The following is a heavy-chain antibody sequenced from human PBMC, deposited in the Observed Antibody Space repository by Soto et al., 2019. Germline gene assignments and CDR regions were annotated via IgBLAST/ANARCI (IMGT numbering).Heavy chain of an antibody. CDR2: ISWNSGSI. Sequence: EVQLVESGGGLVQPGRSLTLSCAASGFTFDDYAMHWVRQAPGKGLEWVSGISWNSGSIGYADSVQGRVTISRDNAKNSLYLHMNSLRAEDTAFYYCAKGRDSSSSSWFDPWGQGTLVTVSS. V-gene: IGHV3-9*01. D-gene: IGHD6-6*01. CDR3: AKGRDSSSSSWFDP. CDR1: GFTFDDYA. J-gene: IGHJ5*02.